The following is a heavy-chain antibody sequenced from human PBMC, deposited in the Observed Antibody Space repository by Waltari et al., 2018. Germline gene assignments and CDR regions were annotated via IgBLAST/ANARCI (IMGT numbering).Heavy chain of an antibody. D-gene: IGHD3-10*01. CDR3: ARVPMVRGVLAFMDV. CDR2: IYHSGST. V-gene: IGHV4-38-2*02. J-gene: IGHJ6*02. Sequence: QVQLQESGPGLVKPSEPLSITCPVSGYSISSGYYWGWIRQPPGKGLEWIGTIYHSGSTYYNPSLKSRVTISVDTSKNQFSLKLSSVTAADTAVYYCARVPMVRGVLAFMDVWGQGTTVTVSS. CDR1: GYSISSGYY.